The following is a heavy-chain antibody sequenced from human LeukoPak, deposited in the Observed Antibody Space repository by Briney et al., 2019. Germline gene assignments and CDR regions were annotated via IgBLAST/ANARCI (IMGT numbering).Heavy chain of an antibody. V-gene: IGHV3-48*01. CDR3: AKAEPASGYDY. D-gene: IGHD1-14*01. J-gene: IGHJ4*02. Sequence: GGSLRLSCAASGFTFSSYSVNWVRQAPGKGLEWISYISDSSRTIYYADSVKGRFTISRDNAKNSLYLQMNSLRAEDTAVYYCAKAEPASGYDYWGQGTLVTVSS. CDR1: GFTFSSYS. CDR2: ISDSSRTI.